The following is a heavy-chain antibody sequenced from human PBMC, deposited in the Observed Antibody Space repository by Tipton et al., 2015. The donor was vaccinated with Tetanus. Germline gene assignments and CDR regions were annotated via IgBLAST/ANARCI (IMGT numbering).Heavy chain of an antibody. Sequence: LRLSCAASGFTFSSYSMNWVRQPPGKGLEWIGYIYYSGSTNYNPSLKSRVTISVDTSKNQFSLKLSSVTAADTAVYYCARESWNRDAFDIWGQGTMVTVSS. CDR1: GFTFSSYS. CDR3: ARESWNRDAFDI. J-gene: IGHJ3*02. V-gene: IGHV4-59*01. D-gene: IGHD1-1*01. CDR2: IYYSGST.